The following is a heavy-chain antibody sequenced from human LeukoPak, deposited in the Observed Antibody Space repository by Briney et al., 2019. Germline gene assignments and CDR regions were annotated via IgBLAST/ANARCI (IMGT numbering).Heavy chain of an antibody. J-gene: IGHJ5*02. V-gene: IGHV6-1*01. Sequence: SQTLSLTCAISGDSVSTASNAWYWIRQSPSRGLEWLGRTYYRSTWYNDYAVSVRGRITVNPDTSKNQFSLHLDSVTPEDTAVYYCARRLTQYDCFDPWGQGILVTVSS. CDR1: GDSVSTASNA. CDR3: ARRLTQYDCFDP. D-gene: IGHD2-2*01. CDR2: TYYRSTWYN.